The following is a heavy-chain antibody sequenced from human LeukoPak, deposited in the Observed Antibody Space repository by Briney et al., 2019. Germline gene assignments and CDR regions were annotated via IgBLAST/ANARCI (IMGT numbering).Heavy chain of an antibody. CDR3: ARELLWFGEPPYYYYGMDV. CDR1: GYTFTGYY. D-gene: IGHD3-10*01. J-gene: IGHJ6*02. CDR2: INPNSGGT. V-gene: IGHV1-2*02. Sequence: GASVKVSCKASGYTFTGYYMHWVRQAPGQGLEWMGWINPNSGGTNYAQKFQGRVTMTRDTSISTAYMELSRLRSDDTAVYYCARELLWFGEPPYYYYGMDVWGQGTTVTVSS.